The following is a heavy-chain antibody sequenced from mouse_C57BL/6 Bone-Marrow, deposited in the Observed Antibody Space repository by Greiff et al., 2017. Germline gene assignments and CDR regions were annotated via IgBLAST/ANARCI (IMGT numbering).Heavy chain of an antibody. CDR2: INPNTGGT. Sequence: EVQLQQSGPELVKPGASVKISCKASGYTFTDYYMNWVKQSHGKSLEWIGDINPNTGGTSYNQKFKGKATLTVDKSSSTAYMELRSLTSEDSAVYYCARKKPVSYWYFEVWGTGTTVTVSS. J-gene: IGHJ1*03. V-gene: IGHV1-26*01. CDR1: GYTFTDYY. CDR3: ARKKPVSYWYFEV. D-gene: IGHD2-12*01.